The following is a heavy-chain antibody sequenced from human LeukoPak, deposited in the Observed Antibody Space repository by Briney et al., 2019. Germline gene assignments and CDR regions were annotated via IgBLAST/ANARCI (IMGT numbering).Heavy chain of an antibody. CDR1: GFTFSSYS. J-gene: IGHJ5*02. Sequence: PGGSLRLSCAASGFTFSSYSMNWVRQAPGKGLEWVSSISSSSSYIYYADSVKGRFTISRDNSKNTLYLQMNSLRAEDTAVYYCARLPLVTAAAWGQGTLVTVSS. V-gene: IGHV3-21*01. CDR3: ARLPLVTAAA. CDR2: ISSSSSYI. D-gene: IGHD2-21*02.